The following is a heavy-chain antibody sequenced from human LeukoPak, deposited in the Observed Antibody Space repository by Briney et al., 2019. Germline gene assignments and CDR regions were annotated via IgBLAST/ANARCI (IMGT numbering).Heavy chain of an antibody. CDR3: ARVYYDSSGTAFDI. CDR2: IYSGGST. J-gene: IGHJ3*02. Sequence: GGSLRLSCAASGFTVSSNYMSWVRQAPGKGLEWVSVIYSGGSTYYADSVKGRFTISRDNSKNTLYLQMNSLRAEDTAVYYCARVYYDSSGTAFDIWGQGTMVTVSS. V-gene: IGHV3-66*01. D-gene: IGHD3-22*01. CDR1: GFTVSSNY.